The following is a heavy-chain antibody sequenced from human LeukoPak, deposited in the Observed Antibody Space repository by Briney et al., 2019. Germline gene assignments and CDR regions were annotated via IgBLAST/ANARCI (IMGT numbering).Heavy chain of an antibody. D-gene: IGHD3-10*01. V-gene: IGHV4-34*01. J-gene: IGHJ4*02. CDR3: ARHLPYRAIDY. Sequence: PSETLSLTCAVYGGSFSGYYWSWIRQPPGKGLEWIGEINHSGSTNYNPSLKSRVTISVDTSKNQFSLKLSSVTAADTAVYYCARHLPYRAIDYWGQGTLVTVSS. CDR1: GGSFSGYY. CDR2: INHSGST.